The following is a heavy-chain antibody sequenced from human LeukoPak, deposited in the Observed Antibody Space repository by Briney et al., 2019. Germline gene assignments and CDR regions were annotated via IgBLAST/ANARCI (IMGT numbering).Heavy chain of an antibody. J-gene: IGHJ3*02. Sequence: GASVKVSCKASGYTFTGYYMHWVRQAPGQGLEWMGIINPSGGSTSYAQKFQGRVTMTRDTSTSTVYMELSSLRFEDTAVYYCARPSRGGAFDIWGQGTMVTVSS. CDR1: GYTFTGYY. V-gene: IGHV1-46*01. CDR3: ARPSRGGAFDI. D-gene: IGHD3-10*01. CDR2: INPSGGST.